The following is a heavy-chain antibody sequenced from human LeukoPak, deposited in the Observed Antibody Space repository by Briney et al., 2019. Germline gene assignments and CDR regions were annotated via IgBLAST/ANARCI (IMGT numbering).Heavy chain of an antibody. CDR3: ARGRFDYYDTSGYYRPREYYYYYYHMDV. J-gene: IGHJ6*03. Sequence: SETLSLTCTVSGGSISSYYWSWIRQPPGKGLEWIGYIYYSGSTNYNPSLKSRVTISVDTSKNQFSLKLSSVTAADTAVYYCARGRFDYYDTSGYYRPREYYYYYYHMDVWGKGTTVTISS. D-gene: IGHD3-22*01. V-gene: IGHV4-59*01. CDR1: GGSISSYY. CDR2: IYYSGST.